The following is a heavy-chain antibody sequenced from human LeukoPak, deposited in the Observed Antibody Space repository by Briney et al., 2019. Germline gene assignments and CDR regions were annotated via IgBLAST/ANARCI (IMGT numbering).Heavy chain of an antibody. V-gene: IGHV3-43*01. CDR2: ISWDGGST. CDR3: AKDKSQGFDY. CDR1: GFTFVDYT. Sequence: GGSLRLSCASSGFTFVDYTMHWVRQAPGKGLEWVSLISWDGGSTYYADSVKGRFTISRDNSKNSLYLQMNSLRTEDTALYYCAKDKSQGFDYWGQGTLVTVSS. J-gene: IGHJ4*02.